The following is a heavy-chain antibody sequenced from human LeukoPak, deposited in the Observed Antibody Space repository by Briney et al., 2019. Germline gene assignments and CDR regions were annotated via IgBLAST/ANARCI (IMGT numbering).Heavy chain of an antibody. Sequence: GGSLRLACAASAPTISINWMSWVRQSPGTGLEWVANIYQSGNQKYYVVSVKSRLTISRDNAENSLCPQKHSLRAADTAVYYCALDPDSLTGIAFDVWGQGTMVTVSS. J-gene: IGHJ3*01. D-gene: IGHD3-9*01. V-gene: IGHV3-7*05. CDR3: ALDPDSLTGIAFDV. CDR2: IYQSGNQK. CDR1: APTISINW.